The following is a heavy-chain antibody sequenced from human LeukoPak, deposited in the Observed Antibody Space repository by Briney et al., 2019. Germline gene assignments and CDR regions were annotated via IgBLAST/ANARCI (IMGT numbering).Heavy chain of an antibody. CDR1: GGSISSYY. CDR2: IYYSGST. V-gene: IGHV4-59*01. D-gene: IGHD6-13*01. J-gene: IGHJ4*02. CDR3: ARGNDRIATDY. Sequence: SETLSLTCTVSGGSISSYYWSWIRQPPGKGLEWIGYIYYSGSTNYNPSLKSRVTISVDTSKDQFSLKLSSVTAADTAVYYCARGNDRIATDYWGQGTLVTVSS.